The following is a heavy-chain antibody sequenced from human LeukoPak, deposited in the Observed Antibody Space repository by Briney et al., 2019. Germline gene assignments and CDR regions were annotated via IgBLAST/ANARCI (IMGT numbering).Heavy chain of an antibody. CDR1: GFTFSSYG. CDR3: AKVGVGATTWGSFDY. CDR2: ISYDGSNK. J-gene: IGHJ4*02. Sequence: GGSLRLSCAASGFTFSSYGMHWVRQAPGKGLEWVAVISYDGSNKYYADSVKGRFTISRDNSKNTLYLQLNSLRAEDTAVYYCAKVGVGATTWGSFDYWGQGTLVTVSS. V-gene: IGHV3-30*18. D-gene: IGHD1-26*01.